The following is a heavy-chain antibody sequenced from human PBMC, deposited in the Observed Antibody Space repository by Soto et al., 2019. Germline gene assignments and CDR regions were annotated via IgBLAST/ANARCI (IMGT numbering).Heavy chain of an antibody. V-gene: IGHV5-51*01. Sequence: GESLKISCKGSGYIFTDHCIVWVRQMAGKGLEWVGIICPGYSNIIYSPSVQGQVTISADMSISTAYLQWSSLKASDTAIYYCARHLRGYSYGYYGMDVWGQGTTVTVSS. CDR3: ARHLRGYSYGYYGMDV. CDR2: ICPGYSNI. CDR1: GYIFTDHC. J-gene: IGHJ6*02. D-gene: IGHD5-18*01.